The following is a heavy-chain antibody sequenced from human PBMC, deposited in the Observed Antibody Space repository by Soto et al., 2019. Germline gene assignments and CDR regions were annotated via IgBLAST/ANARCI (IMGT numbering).Heavy chain of an antibody. CDR1: GGSIRSYY. CDR3: ARSTTVAAFDY. V-gene: IGHV4-59*12. D-gene: IGHD2-15*01. CDR2: IYYSGST. J-gene: IGHJ4*02. Sequence: SETLSLTCTVSGGSIRSYYWSWIRQPPGKGLEWIGYIYYSGSTNYNPSLKSRVTISVDTSKNQFSLKLSSVTAADTAVYYCARSTTVAAFDYWGQGTLVTVSS.